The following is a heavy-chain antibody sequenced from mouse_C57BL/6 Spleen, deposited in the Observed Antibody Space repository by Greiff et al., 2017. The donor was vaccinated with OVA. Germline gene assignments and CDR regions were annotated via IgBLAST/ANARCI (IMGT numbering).Heavy chain of an antibody. J-gene: IGHJ1*03. CDR2: IDPSDSET. V-gene: IGHV1-52*01. Sequence: QVQLQQPGAELVRPGSSVKLSCKASGYTFTSYWMPWVKQRPIQGLEWIGNIDPSDSETHYNQKFKDQATLTVDKSSSTAYLQLSSLTSEDSAVYYCARPPYYYGSSHWYFDVWGTGTTVTVSS. CDR3: ARPPYYYGSSHWYFDV. D-gene: IGHD1-1*01. CDR1: GYTFTSYW.